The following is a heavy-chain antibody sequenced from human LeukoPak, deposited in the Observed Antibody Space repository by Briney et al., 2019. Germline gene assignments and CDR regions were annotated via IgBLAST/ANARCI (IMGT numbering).Heavy chain of an antibody. V-gene: IGHV3-11*01. Sequence: GGSLRLSCAASGFTFSDYYMSWVRQAPGKGLEWVSYISSSGSTIYYADSVKGRFIISRDNAKNSLYLQMNSLRAEDTAVYYCARNRHYDFWSGPGFDPWGQGTLVTVSS. D-gene: IGHD3-3*01. CDR2: ISSSGSTI. J-gene: IGHJ5*02. CDR3: ARNRHYDFWSGPGFDP. CDR1: GFTFSDYY.